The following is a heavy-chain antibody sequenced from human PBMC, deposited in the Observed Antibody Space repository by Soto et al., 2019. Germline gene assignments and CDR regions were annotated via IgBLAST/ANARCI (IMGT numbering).Heavy chain of an antibody. V-gene: IGHV3-33*01. CDR1: GFTFSSYC. J-gene: IGHJ6*03. D-gene: IGHD3-3*01. Sequence: GGSLRLSCAASGFTFSSYCMHWVRQAPGKGLEWVAVIWYDGSNKYYADSVKGRFTISRDNSKNTLYLQMNSLRAEDTAVYYCARDGDFWSGYHGYYYYYYYMDVWGKGTTVTVSS. CDR2: IWYDGSNK. CDR3: ARDGDFWSGYHGYYYYYYYMDV.